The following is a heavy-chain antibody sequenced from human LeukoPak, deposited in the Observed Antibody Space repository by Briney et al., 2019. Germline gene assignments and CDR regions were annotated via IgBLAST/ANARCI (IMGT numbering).Heavy chain of an antibody. CDR2: INSDGSST. CDR1: GFTFSSFW. Sequence: GGSLRLSCAASGFTFSSFWLHWVRQAPGKGLVWVSRINSDGSSTSYADSVKGRFTISRDNAKNTLYLQMNSLRAEDTAVYYCARDGIAARTRLDYWGQGTLVTVSS. J-gene: IGHJ4*02. D-gene: IGHD6-6*01. V-gene: IGHV3-74*01. CDR3: ARDGIAARTRLDY.